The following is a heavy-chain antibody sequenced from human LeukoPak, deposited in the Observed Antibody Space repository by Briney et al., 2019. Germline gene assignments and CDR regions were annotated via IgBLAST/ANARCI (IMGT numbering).Heavy chain of an antibody. Sequence: KPGGSLRLSCGASGFTFSSYSMNWVRQAPGKGLEWVSSISSSSSYIYYADSVKGRFTISRDNAKASLYLQMKSLRVDDTAVYFCARYGPGAARSENDFDYWGQGTLVTVSS. CDR3: ARYGPGAARSENDFDY. V-gene: IGHV3-21*01. D-gene: IGHD6-13*01. J-gene: IGHJ4*02. CDR1: GFTFSSYS. CDR2: ISSSSSYI.